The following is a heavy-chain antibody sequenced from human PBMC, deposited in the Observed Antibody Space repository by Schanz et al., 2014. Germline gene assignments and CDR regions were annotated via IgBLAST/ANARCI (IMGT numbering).Heavy chain of an antibody. CDR2: IIPILGIA. CDR1: GYTFTDYG. J-gene: IGHJ4*02. V-gene: IGHV1-69*02. Sequence: QVQLVQSGGEMKKPGASVKVSCKASGYTFTDYGLSWVRQAPGQGLEWMGRIIPILGIANYAQKFQGRVTITADRSTSTAYMELSSLRSEDTAVYYCARLDSSSWYPRYWGQGTLVTVSS. CDR3: ARLDSSSWYPRY. D-gene: IGHD6-13*01.